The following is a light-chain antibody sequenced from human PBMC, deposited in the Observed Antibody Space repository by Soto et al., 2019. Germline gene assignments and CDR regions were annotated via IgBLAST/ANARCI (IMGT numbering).Light chain of an antibody. CDR3: QYYDNFPPVT. Sequence: DIQMTQSPSTLSASVGDRITITCRASQSIIRWLAWYQQKPGKAPDLLISDASKLKAGVPSRFSGSGSGTDFTFTIRGLQPEDVATYYCQYYDNFPPVTFGPGTKLEI. CDR2: DAS. J-gene: IGKJ3*01. CDR1: QSIIRW. V-gene: IGKV1-33*01.